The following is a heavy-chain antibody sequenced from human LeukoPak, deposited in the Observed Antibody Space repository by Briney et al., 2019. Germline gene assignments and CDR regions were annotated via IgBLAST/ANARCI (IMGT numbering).Heavy chain of an antibody. CDR3: AGSPTYWYFDL. J-gene: IGHJ2*01. CDR1: GGSISSYY. CDR2: IYHRGSS. Sequence: SETLSLTCTVSGGSISSYYWSWIRQPPGKGLEWIGYIYHRGSSYYTPSLNSRVTMSMDTSKNQFSLKLTSVTAADTAIYYCAGSPTYWYFDLWGRGTLVTVSS. D-gene: IGHD3-10*01. V-gene: IGHV4-59*04.